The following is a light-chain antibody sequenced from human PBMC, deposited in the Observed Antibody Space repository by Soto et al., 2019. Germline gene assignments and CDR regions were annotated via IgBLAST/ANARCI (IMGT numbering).Light chain of an antibody. CDR1: SSNIGGNS. CDR3: GSWDSSLSAYV. J-gene: IGLJ1*01. V-gene: IGLV1-51*01. CDR2: DDN. Sequence: QSVLTQPPSVSAAPGQKVTISCSVSSSNIGGNSVSWYQQLPGTAPKLLIYDDNKRPSGIPDRFSGSKSGTSATLGITGFQTVDEADYYCGSWDSSLSAYVFGTRTKVTVL.